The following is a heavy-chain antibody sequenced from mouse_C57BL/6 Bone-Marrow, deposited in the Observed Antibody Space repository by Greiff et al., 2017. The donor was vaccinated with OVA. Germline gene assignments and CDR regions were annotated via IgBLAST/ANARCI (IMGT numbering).Heavy chain of an antibody. CDR3: ARDGAVVAKDWFAY. D-gene: IGHD1-1*01. CDR2: ISDGGSYT. Sequence: EVQGVESGGGLVKPGGSLKLSCAASGFTFSSYAMSWVRQTPEKRLEWVATISDGGSYTYYPDNVKGRFTISRDNAKNNRYLQMSHLKSEDTAMYYCARDGAVVAKDWFAYWGQGTLVTVSA. CDR1: GFTFSSYA. J-gene: IGHJ3*01. V-gene: IGHV5-4*01.